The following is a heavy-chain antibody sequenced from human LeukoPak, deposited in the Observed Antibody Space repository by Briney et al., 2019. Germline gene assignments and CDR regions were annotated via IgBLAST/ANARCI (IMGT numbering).Heavy chain of an antibody. CDR2: ISGSGGST. CDR3: ARADWDTAMIDY. CDR1: GFTFSSYA. D-gene: IGHD5-18*01. J-gene: IGHJ4*02. V-gene: IGHV3-23*01. Sequence: GGSLRLSCAASGFTFSSYAMSWVRQAPGKGLEWVSAISGSGGSTYYAASVKGRFTISRDNSKNTLYLQMNSLRAEDTAVYYCARADWDTAMIDYWGQGTLVTVSS.